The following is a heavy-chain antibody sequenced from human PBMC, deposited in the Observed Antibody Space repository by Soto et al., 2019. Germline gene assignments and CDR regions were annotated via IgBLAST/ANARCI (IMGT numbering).Heavy chain of an antibody. J-gene: IGHJ5*02. Sequence: SETLSLTCTVSGGSISSYYWSWIRQPPGKGLEWIGYIYYSGSTNYNPSLKSRVTISVDTSKNQFSLKLSSVTAADTAVYYCAGSRLRRYCSGGSCYGAGKNWFDPWGQGTLVTVSS. D-gene: IGHD2-15*01. CDR3: AGSRLRRYCSGGSCYGAGKNWFDP. CDR2: IYYSGST. CDR1: GGSISSYY. V-gene: IGHV4-59*01.